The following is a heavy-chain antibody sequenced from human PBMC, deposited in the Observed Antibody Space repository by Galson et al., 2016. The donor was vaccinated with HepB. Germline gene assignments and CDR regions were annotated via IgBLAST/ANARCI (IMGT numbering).Heavy chain of an antibody. D-gene: IGHD4-17*01. Sequence: SLRLSCAASGFTVSNNYMSWVRQAPGKGLEWVSVIYSGGSTYYADSVKGRFTISRDNSKNTLYLQMNSLRAEDTAVYYCARLYGDVTLFDYWGQGTLVTVSS. CDR2: IYSGGST. V-gene: IGHV3-53*01. CDR3: ARLYGDVTLFDY. CDR1: GFTVSNNY. J-gene: IGHJ4*02.